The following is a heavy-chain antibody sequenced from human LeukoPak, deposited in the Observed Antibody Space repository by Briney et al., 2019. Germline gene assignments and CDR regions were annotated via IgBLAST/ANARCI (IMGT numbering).Heavy chain of an antibody. Sequence: PSQTLSLTCTVSGGSINSGSYSWTWIRQPAGKGLEWNGRIHISGSTDYTPSLKSRVTISVDTSKNQFSLKLSSVTAADTAVYYCARADRSGYFGNVVAFDIWGQGTMVTVSS. CDR1: GGSINSGSYS. D-gene: IGHD3-22*01. J-gene: IGHJ3*02. V-gene: IGHV4-61*02. CDR2: IHISGST. CDR3: ARADRSGYFGNVVAFDI.